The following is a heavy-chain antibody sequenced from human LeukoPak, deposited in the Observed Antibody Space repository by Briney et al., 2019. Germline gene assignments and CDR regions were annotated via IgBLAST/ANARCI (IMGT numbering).Heavy chain of an antibody. CDR2: IHTSGST. D-gene: IGHD6-19*01. CDR3: ARVRLGRGLDY. J-gene: IGHJ4*02. V-gene: IGHV4-4*07. CDR1: GDSISSSY. Sequence: PSETLSLTCTVSGDSISSSYWGWIRQPAGEGLEWIGRIHTSGSTYYSPSLKSRVTMSVDTSTNQFSLKLSSVTAADTAMYYCARVRLGRGLDYWGQGTLVTVSS.